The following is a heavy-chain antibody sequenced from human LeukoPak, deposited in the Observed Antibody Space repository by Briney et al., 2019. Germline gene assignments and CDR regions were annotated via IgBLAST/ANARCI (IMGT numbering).Heavy chain of an antibody. CDR2: ISGSAGST. CDR3: AKAGAVVVVAAKYFDY. Sequence: GGTLRLSCAASVFTFSNYAMSWVRPAPGKGLEWVLRISGSAGSTYYADSVKGRFTISRDNSKITLYLQMNSLRAEETAVYYCAKAGAVVVVAAKYFDYWGQGTLVTVSS. V-gene: IGHV3-23*01. D-gene: IGHD2-15*01. J-gene: IGHJ4*02. CDR1: VFTFSNYA.